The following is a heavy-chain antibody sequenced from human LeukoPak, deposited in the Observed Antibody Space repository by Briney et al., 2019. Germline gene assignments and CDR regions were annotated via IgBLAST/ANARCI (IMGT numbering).Heavy chain of an antibody. CDR2: IKKDGSEK. V-gene: IGHV3-7*01. CDR1: GFVFSDYW. CDR3: ARGGGHYEDFDY. J-gene: IGHJ4*02. Sequence: PGGALRLSCAASGFVFSDYWMSWVRQAPGKGLEWVANIKKDGSEKYCVDSVKGRFTISRDNAKNSLYLQMNSLRVEDTAVYYCARGGGHYEDFDYWGQGTLVTVSS. D-gene: IGHD3-16*01.